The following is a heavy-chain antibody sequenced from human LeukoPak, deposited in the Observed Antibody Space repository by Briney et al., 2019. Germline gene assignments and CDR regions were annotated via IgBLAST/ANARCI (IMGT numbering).Heavy chain of an antibody. J-gene: IGHJ4*02. V-gene: IGHV3-23*01. CDR2: ITTSDGNT. CDR1: GFTFSSYT. D-gene: IGHD7-27*01. Sequence: GGSLRLSCAASGFTFSSYTMSWVRQAPGKGLEWVSTITTSDGNTYCADSVKGRFTVSRDNSKNTLFLQMNSLRAEDTAVYYCAKDGGLWVSAHWGDSWGRGTLVTVSS. CDR3: AKDGGLWVSAHWGDS.